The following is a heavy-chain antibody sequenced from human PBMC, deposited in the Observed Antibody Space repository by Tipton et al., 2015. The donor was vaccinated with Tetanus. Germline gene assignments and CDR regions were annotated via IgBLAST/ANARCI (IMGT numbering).Heavy chain of an antibody. V-gene: IGHV4-30-4*01. CDR2: IYSSGTT. CDR3: ARALKQGANWFDP. J-gene: IGHJ5*02. CDR1: GGSFSDGAYY. Sequence: TLSLTCTVSGGSFSDGAYYWSWIRQHPGKGLEWIGCIYSSGTTNYDPSLRGRVTMSIDTSKNRFSLKLDSVTAADTAIYYCARALKQGANWFDPWGQGTLVTVSS. D-gene: IGHD3-16*01.